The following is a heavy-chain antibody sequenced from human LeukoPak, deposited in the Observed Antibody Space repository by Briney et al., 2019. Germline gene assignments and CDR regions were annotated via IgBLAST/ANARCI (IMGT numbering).Heavy chain of an antibody. CDR1: GGSISNYY. CDR2: IYSSGTT. Sequence: PSETLSLTCTVSGGSISNYYWNWIRQPPGKGLEWIGFIYSSGTTNYNPSLKSRLSFSIDTSKNQFSLKLTSMTAADTAVYYCARGANNWFDPWGQGILVTVSS. V-gene: IGHV4-59*01. J-gene: IGHJ5*02. CDR3: ARGANNWFDP.